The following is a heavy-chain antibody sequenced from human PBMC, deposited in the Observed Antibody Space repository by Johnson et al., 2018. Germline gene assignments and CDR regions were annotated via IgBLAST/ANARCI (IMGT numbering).Heavy chain of an antibody. V-gene: IGHV3-21*01. J-gene: IGHJ3*02. D-gene: IGHD3-16*01. Sequence: VQLVESGGGPVKPGGSLRLSCAASGFTFSSFSMNWVRQAQGKGLEWVSSISASTSFIYYADSVKGRFTISRDNAMDSLYLQMNSLRAEDTAVYYCARDTFTDYAFDSWGQGTMVTVSS. CDR3: ARDTFTDYAFDS. CDR1: GFTFSSFS. CDR2: ISASTSFI.